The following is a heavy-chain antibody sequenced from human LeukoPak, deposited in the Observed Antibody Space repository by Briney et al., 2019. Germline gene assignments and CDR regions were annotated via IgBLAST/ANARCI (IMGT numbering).Heavy chain of an antibody. Sequence: SETLSLTCAVPGGSISSGGYYWSWIRQHPGKGLEWIGYIYYSGSTYYNPSLKSRVTISVDTSKNQFSLKLSSVTAADTAVYYCARVLRSGYHRVDYWGQGTLVTVSS. D-gene: IGHD5-12*01. CDR2: IYYSGST. V-gene: IGHV4-31*11. CDR1: GGSISSGGYY. J-gene: IGHJ4*02. CDR3: ARVLRSGYHRVDY.